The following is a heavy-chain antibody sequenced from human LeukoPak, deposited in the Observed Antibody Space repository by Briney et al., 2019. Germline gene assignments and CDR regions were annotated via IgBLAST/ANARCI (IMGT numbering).Heavy chain of an antibody. Sequence: PGGSLRLSCAASGFTFSSYWMSWVRQAPGKGLEWVANINRDGGEKYHVDSVKGRFTISRDNAKNSLYLQMNSLRTEDTAIYYCARAPEGSGGSYYFDYWGQGILVTVSS. J-gene: IGHJ4*02. CDR3: ARAPEGSGGSYYFDY. CDR2: INRDGGEK. CDR1: GFTFSSYW. V-gene: IGHV3-7*01. D-gene: IGHD3-10*01.